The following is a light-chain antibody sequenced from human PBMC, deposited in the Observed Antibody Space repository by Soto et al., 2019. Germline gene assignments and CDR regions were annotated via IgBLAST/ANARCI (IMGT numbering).Light chain of an antibody. CDR3: TSYTTSNTYV. J-gene: IGLJ1*01. CDR1: SSDVGGYNY. Sequence: QSVLTQPASVSGSPGQSITISCTGTSSDVGGYNYVFWYQQHPGKAPKLMIYDVSNRPSGVSNRFSGSKSGDTASLTISGLQAEDEADYYCTSYTTSNTYVFGNGTKLTV. CDR2: DVS. V-gene: IGLV2-14*03.